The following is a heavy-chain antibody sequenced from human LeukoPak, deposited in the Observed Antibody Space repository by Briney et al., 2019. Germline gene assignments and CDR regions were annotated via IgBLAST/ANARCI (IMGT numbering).Heavy chain of an antibody. V-gene: IGHV3-66*01. Sequence: GGSLRLSCAASGFTVSDNYISWVRQAPGKGLEWVALIYSAGTTHADSVRGRFTISRDKSKNMLYLQMNSLRAEDTAVYFCARAQGGKIQIWDYYFDYWGQGTLVTVSS. CDR2: IYSAGTT. J-gene: IGHJ4*02. D-gene: IGHD5-18*01. CDR3: ARAQGGKIQIWDYYFDY. CDR1: GFTVSDNY.